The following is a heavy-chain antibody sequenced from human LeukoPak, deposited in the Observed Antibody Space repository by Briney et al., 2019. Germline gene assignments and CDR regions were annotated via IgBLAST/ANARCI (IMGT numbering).Heavy chain of an antibody. J-gene: IGHJ5*02. D-gene: IGHD2-21*02. CDR1: GYSISSGYF. V-gene: IGHV4-38-2*02. Sequence: SETLSLTCTVSGYSISSGYFWGWIRQPPGKGLEWIGTIYNSGSTYYNASLESRVTISVDTSKNHFSLKLSSVTAADTAVYYCARLRGGDYSSYNWFDPWGQGTLVTVSS. CDR3: ARLRGGDYSSYNWFDP. CDR2: IYNSGST.